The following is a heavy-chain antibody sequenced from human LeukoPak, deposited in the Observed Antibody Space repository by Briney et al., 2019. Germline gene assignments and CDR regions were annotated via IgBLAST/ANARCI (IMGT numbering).Heavy chain of an antibody. Sequence: SETLSLTCTVSGGSISSYYWSWVRQPPGKGLEWIGYIYYSGSTNYNPSLKSRVTISVDTSKNQFSLKLSSVTAADTAVYYCARGVGTYCGGDCYSYGMDGWGQGTTVTVSS. D-gene: IGHD2-21*01. CDR2: IYYSGST. CDR3: ARGVGTYCGGDCYSYGMDG. V-gene: IGHV4-59*01. J-gene: IGHJ6*02. CDR1: GGSISSYY.